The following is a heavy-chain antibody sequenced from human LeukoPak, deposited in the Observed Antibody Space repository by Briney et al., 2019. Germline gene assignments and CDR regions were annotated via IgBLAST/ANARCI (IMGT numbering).Heavy chain of an antibody. V-gene: IGHV4-34*01. Sequence: PSETLSLTCAVYGGSFSGYYWSWIRQPPGKGLEWIGEINHSGSTNYNPSLKSRVTISVDMSKNQFSLKLSSVTAADTAVYYCAREAHDYYDSSDLEYYFDYWGQGTLVTVSS. D-gene: IGHD3-22*01. CDR2: INHSGST. CDR3: AREAHDYYDSSDLEYYFDY. J-gene: IGHJ4*02. CDR1: GGSFSGYY.